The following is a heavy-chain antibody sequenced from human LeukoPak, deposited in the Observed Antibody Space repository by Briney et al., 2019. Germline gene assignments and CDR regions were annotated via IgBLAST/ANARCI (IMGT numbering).Heavy chain of an antibody. V-gene: IGHV4-59*12. CDR1: GGSISRYY. Sequence: SETLSLTCTVSGGSISRYYWSWIRQPPGKGLEWIGYIYYTGSTNYNPSLKSRVTISVDTSKNQFSLKLSSVTAADTAVYYCARVGSGWYEDYWGQGTLVTVSS. CDR3: ARVGSGWYEDY. J-gene: IGHJ4*02. CDR2: IYYTGST. D-gene: IGHD6-19*01.